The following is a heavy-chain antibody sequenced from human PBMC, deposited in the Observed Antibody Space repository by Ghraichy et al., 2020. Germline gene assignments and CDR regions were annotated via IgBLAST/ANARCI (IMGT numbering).Heavy chain of an antibody. J-gene: IGHJ3*02. D-gene: IGHD6-19*01. CDR2: IYHSWST. CDR3: AQGLGYAFDI. V-gene: IGHV4-38-2*01. CDR1: GYSISSGYY. Sequence: SETLSLTCAVSGYSISSGYYWGWIRQPPGKGLEWIGSIYHSWSTYYNPSLKSRVTISVDTSKNQFSLKLGSVNAADTAVYYCAQGLGYAFDIWGQGTMVTVSA.